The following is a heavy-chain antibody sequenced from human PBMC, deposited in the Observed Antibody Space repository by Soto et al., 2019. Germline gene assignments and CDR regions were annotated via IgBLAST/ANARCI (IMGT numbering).Heavy chain of an antibody. Sequence: QKQLVQSGAEVKKTGSSVKVSCKAYGYTLTYRYLHWVRRAPGQALEWMGWITPFNGNTNYAQKFQDRVSLTRDKSMRTAYMELSSLRSEDTAMYYCARLAEGDGVDIWRQWTMVTASS. CDR1: GYTLTYRY. CDR2: ITPFNGNT. J-gene: IGHJ3*02. V-gene: IGHV1-45*02. CDR3: ARLAEGDGVDI.